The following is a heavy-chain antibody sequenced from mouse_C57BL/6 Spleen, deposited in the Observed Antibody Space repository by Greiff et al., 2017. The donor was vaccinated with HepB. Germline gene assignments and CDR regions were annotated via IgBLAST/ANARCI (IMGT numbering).Heavy chain of an antibody. D-gene: IGHD3-1*01. J-gene: IGHJ3*01. CDR1: GYTFTSYW. CDR2: IHPNSGST. Sequence: QVQLQQPGAELVKPGASVKLSCKASGYTFTSYWMHWVKQRPGQGLEWIGMIHPNSGSTNYNEKFKSKATLTVDKSSSTAYMQLSSLTSEDSAVYYCASTALATAWFAYWGQGTLVTVSA. CDR3: ASTALATAWFAY. V-gene: IGHV1-64*01.